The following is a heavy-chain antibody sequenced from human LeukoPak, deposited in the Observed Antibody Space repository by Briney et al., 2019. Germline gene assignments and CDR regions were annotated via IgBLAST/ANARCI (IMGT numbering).Heavy chain of an antibody. Sequence: SETPSVTSTVSGGSLSSSSYYWGWIRHPPGKGLEWHGSIYYSGSTYYNPSLKTRATISVDTSKNQFSLKLTSVTVADTVVYYCARWVPQSNAFDIWGQGTMVTVSS. J-gene: IGHJ3*02. CDR1: GGSLSSSSYY. CDR3: ARWVPQSNAFDI. V-gene: IGHV4-39*01. CDR2: IYYSGST.